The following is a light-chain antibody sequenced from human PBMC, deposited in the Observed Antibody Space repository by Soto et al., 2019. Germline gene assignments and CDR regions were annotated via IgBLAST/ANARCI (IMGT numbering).Light chain of an antibody. V-gene: IGLV2-11*01. J-gene: IGLJ3*02. CDR3: CSYSGSYTWV. CDR1: SSDVGGYNY. CDR2: DVS. Sequence: ALTQPRSVSGSPGQSVTISCTGTSSDVGGYNYVSWYQQHPGKAPKLMIYDVSKRPSGVPDRFSGSKSGNTASLTISGLQADDEADYYCCSYSGSYTWVFGGGTKLTVL.